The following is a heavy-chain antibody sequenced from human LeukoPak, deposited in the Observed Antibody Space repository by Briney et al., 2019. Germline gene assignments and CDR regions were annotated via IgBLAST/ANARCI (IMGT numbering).Heavy chain of an antibody. J-gene: IGHJ5*02. CDR1: GGTFSSYA. CDR2: INPNSGGT. V-gene: IGHV1-2*02. CDR3: GLVTSGNWWFDP. D-gene: IGHD1-1*01. Sequence: ASVKVSCKASGGTFSSYAISWVRQAPGQGLEWMGWINPNSGGTNYAQKLQGRVTLTRDTSINTAYMELSSLRSDDTAVYYCGLVTSGNWWFDPWGQGTPVTVSS.